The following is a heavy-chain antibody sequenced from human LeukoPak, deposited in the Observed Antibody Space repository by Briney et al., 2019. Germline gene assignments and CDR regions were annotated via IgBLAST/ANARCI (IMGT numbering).Heavy chain of an antibody. CDR3: ACLTTAEAFDI. D-gene: IGHD3-22*01. Sequence: PSETLSLTCTVSGGSISSYYWSWIRQPPGKGVEWIGYIYDSGSTNYNPSLKSRVTISVDTSKNQFSLKLSSVTAADTAVYFCACLTTAEAFDIWGQGTMVTVSS. V-gene: IGHV4-59*01. CDR2: IYDSGST. J-gene: IGHJ3*02. CDR1: GGSISSYY.